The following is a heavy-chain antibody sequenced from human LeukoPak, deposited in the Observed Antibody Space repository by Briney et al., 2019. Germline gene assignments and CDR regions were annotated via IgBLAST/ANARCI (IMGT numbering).Heavy chain of an antibody. D-gene: IGHD2-2*02. CDR3: KGYCSSSSCYSDMDV. CDR2: INWNGGRK. CDR1: GFTFHDYE. V-gene: IGHV3-20*04. J-gene: IGHJ6*02. Sequence: GGSLRLSCAASGFTFHDYEMSWVRQAPGKGLEGVAGINWNGGRKGYADSVKGRFTISRDNAKNSLYLQMNSLRAEDTALYYCKGYCSSSSCYSDMDVWGQGTTVTVSS.